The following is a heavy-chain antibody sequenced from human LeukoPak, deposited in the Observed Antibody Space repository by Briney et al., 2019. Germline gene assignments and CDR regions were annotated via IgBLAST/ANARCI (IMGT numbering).Heavy chain of an antibody. CDR2: IVVGSGKT. V-gene: IGHV1-58*01. J-gene: IGHJ4*02. Sequence: TSVKVSCKASGFTFTSSGVQWVRQARGQRLEWIGWIVVGSGKTNYAQKFQERVTITRNMSTSTAYMELSSLRSEDPAVYYCASGSGWYSPDYWGQGTLVTVSS. CDR1: GFTFTSSG. CDR3: ASGSGWYSPDY. D-gene: IGHD6-19*01.